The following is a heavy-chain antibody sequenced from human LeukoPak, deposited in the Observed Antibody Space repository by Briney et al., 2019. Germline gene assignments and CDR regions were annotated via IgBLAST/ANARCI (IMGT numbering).Heavy chain of an antibody. CDR1: GGSISSSSYY. J-gene: IGHJ4*02. CDR3: ARDHTAAGFDY. V-gene: IGHV4-39*07. Sequence: SETLSLTCTVSGGSISSSSYYWGWIRQPPGKGLEWIGSIYYSGSTYYNPSLKSRVTISVDTSKNQFSLKLSSVTAADTAVYYCARDHTAAGFDYWGQGTLVTVSS. CDR2: IYYSGST. D-gene: IGHD6-13*01.